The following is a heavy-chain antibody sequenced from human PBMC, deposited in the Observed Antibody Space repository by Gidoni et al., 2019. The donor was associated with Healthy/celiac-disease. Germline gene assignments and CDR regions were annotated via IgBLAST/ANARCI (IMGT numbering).Heavy chain of an antibody. J-gene: IGHJ5*02. V-gene: IGHV1-46*03. CDR3: ARAACGGDCYTNRWFDP. CDR1: GYTFTRYY. D-gene: IGHD2-21*02. Sequence: QVQLVQSGAEGKKPGASVKVSCKASGYTFTRYYMPWVRQAPGQGLEWMGIINPSGGSTSYAQKFQGRVTMTRDTSTSTVYMELSSLRSEDTAVYYCARAACGGDCYTNRWFDPWGQGTLVTVSS. CDR2: INPSGGST.